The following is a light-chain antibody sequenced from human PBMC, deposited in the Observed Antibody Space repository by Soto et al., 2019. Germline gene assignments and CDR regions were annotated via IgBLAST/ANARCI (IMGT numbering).Light chain of an antibody. CDR1: NSNIGADYD. Sequence: QSVLTQPPSVSGAPGQRVTISCTGSNSNIGADYDVHWYQHLPGTAPKLLIYGNSNRPSGVPDRFSGSKSGTSASLAITGLQAEDEADYYCQSFDSSLRGSVFGGGTKLTVL. V-gene: IGLV1-40*01. J-gene: IGLJ2*01. CDR2: GNS. CDR3: QSFDSSLRGSV.